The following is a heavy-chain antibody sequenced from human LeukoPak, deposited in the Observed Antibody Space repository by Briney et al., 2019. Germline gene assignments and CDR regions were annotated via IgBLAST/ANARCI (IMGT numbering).Heavy chain of an antibody. CDR2: IKSKTDGGTT. D-gene: IGHD6-19*01. CDR3: TTDDTWQWLVVY. J-gene: IGHJ4*02. Sequence: PGGSLRLSCAASGFTFSNAWMSWVRQAPGKGLEWVGRIKSKTDGGTTDYAAPVKGRFTISRDDSKNTLYLQMNSLKTEDTAVYYCTTDDTWQWLVVYWGQGTLVTVSS. V-gene: IGHV3-15*01. CDR1: GFTFSNAW.